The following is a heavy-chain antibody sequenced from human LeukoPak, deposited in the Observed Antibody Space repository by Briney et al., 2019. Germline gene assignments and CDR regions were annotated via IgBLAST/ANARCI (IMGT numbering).Heavy chain of an antibody. Sequence: PSETLSLTCTVFGGSISSSSDSWDWIRQPPGKGLEWIGTIYYSGSTYYNPSLKSRVTMSVDTSKNQFSLKLNSVTAADTAVYYCARHDRGNYYRVDFWGQGTLVTVSS. CDR2: IYYSGST. J-gene: IGHJ4*02. CDR3: ARHDRGNYYRVDF. CDR1: GGSISSSSDS. V-gene: IGHV4-39*01. D-gene: IGHD1-26*01.